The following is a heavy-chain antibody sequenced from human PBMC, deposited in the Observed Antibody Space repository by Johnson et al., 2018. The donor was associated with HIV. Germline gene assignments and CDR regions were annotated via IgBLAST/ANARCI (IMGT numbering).Heavy chain of an antibody. D-gene: IGHD1-7*01. CDR1: RFTLSNYA. Sequence: QVQLVESGGGVVQPGKSLRLSCAASRFTLSNYAMHWVRQAPGTGLEWVAVTSYDGNNKYYVDSVKGRFTISRDNSKNTLYLQMNSLRAEDTAVYYCAKDLWVPITGTKGQPDAFDIWGQGTMVTVSS. J-gene: IGHJ3*02. V-gene: IGHV3-30*04. CDR2: TSYDGNNK. CDR3: AKDLWVPITGTKGQPDAFDI.